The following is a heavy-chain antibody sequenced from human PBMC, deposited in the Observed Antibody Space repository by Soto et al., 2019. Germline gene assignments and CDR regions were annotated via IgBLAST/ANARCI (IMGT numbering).Heavy chain of an antibody. D-gene: IGHD1-26*01. J-gene: IGHJ4*02. CDR3: ARHGPGGSYSDY. CDR2: IYYSGST. Sequence: PSETLSLTCTVSGGSISSSSYYWGWIRQPPGKGLEWIGSIYYSGSTYHNPSLKSRVTISVDTSKNQFSLKLSSVTAADTAVYYCARHGPGGSYSDYWGQGTLVTVSS. V-gene: IGHV4-39*01. CDR1: GGSISSSSYY.